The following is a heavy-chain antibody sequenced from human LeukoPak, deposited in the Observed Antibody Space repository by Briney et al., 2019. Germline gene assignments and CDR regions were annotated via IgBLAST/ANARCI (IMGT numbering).Heavy chain of an antibody. CDR2: IYYSGST. CDR3: ASMNTTFGVVS. V-gene: IGHV4-59*08. Sequence: SETLSLTCTVSGGSISSYYWSWIRQPPGKGLEWIGYIYYSGSTYYNPSLKSRVTISVDTSKNQFSLKLSSVTAADTAVYYCASMNTTFGVVSWGQGTLVAVSS. J-gene: IGHJ4*02. CDR1: GGSISSYY. D-gene: IGHD3-3*01.